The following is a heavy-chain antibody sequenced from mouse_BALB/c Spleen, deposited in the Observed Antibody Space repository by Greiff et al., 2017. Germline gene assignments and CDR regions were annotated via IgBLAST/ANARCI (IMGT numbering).Heavy chain of an antibody. D-gene: IGHD1-1*01. CDR3: ARYYGSSLDY. CDR1: GFNIKDYY. J-gene: IGHJ2*01. Sequence: EVQLQQSGAELVRSGASVKLSCTASGFNIKDYYMHWVKQRPEQGLEWIGWIDPENGDTEYAPKFQGKATMTADTSSNTAYMQLSSLTSEDSAVYYCARYYGSSLDYWGQGTTLTVSS. CDR2: IDPENGDT. V-gene: IGHV14-4*02.